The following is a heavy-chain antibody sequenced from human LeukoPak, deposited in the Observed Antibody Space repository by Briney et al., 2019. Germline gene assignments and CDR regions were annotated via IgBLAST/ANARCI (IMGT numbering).Heavy chain of an antibody. Sequence: GGSLRLSCAASGFTFSSYAMSWVRQAPGKGLEWVSAISGSGGSTYYADSVKGRFTISRDNSKNTLYLQMNSLRAEDTAVYYCARDGLGWLQIKGGWFDPWGQGTLVTVSS. CDR3: ARDGLGWLQIKGGWFDP. D-gene: IGHD5-24*01. J-gene: IGHJ5*02. V-gene: IGHV3-23*01. CDR1: GFTFSSYA. CDR2: ISGSGGST.